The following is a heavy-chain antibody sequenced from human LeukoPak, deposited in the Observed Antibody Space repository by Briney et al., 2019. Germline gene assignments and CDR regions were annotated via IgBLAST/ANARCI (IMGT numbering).Heavy chain of an antibody. D-gene: IGHD5-12*01. J-gene: IGHJ4*02. V-gene: IGHV3-48*02. CDR2: MSSSSSTV. CDR1: GFLFSNAR. Sequence: PGGSLRLSCAASGFLFSNARMSWVRQAPGKGLEWVSYMSSSSSTVYYADSVKDRFTISRDNAKNSLYLQMNSLRDEYTAVYYCARDVRWLRCVFDHWGQGIPVTVSS. CDR3: ARDVRWLRCVFDH.